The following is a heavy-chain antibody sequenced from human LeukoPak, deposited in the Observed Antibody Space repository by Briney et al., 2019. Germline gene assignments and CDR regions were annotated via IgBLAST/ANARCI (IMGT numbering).Heavy chain of an antibody. Sequence: PSETLSLTCTVSGGSISSYYWSWIRQPPGKGLEWIGYIYYSGSTNYNSSLKSRVTISVDTSKNQFSLKLSSVTAADTAVYYCARVGQQLVPEWGQGTLVTVSS. J-gene: IGHJ4*02. V-gene: IGHV4-59*01. D-gene: IGHD6-13*01. CDR3: ARVGQQLVPE. CDR2: IYYSGST. CDR1: GGSISSYY.